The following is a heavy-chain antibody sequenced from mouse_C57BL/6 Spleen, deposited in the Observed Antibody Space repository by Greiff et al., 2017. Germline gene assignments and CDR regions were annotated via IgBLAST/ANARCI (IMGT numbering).Heavy chain of an antibody. CDR2: LYPGDGDT. CDR1: GYAFSSSW. Sequence: VQLQQSGPELVKPGASVTISCKASGYAFSSSWMNWVKQRPGKGLEWIGRLYPGDGDTNYNGKFKGKATLAADKSSSTAYMHLSSLTSEDSAVYFCARSEPFAYWGQGTLVTVSA. CDR3: ARSEPFAY. J-gene: IGHJ3*01. V-gene: IGHV1-82*01.